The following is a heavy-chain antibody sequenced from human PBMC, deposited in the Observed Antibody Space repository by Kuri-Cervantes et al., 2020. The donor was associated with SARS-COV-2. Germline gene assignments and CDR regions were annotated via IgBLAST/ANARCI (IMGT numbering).Heavy chain of an antibody. CDR1: GFPFSNYV. D-gene: IGHD6-13*01. J-gene: IGHJ4*02. V-gene: IGHV3-21*01. Sequence: GESLKISCAGPGFPFSNYVMSWVRQAPGKGLEWVSSISSSSSYIYYADSVKGRFTISRDNAKNSLYLQMNSLRAEDTAVYYCARRGSSWDYWGQGTLVTFSS. CDR3: ARRGSSWDY. CDR2: ISSSSSYI.